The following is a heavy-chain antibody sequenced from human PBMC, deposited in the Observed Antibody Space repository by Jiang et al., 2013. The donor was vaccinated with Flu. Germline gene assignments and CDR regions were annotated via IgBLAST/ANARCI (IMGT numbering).Heavy chain of an antibody. CDR3: TRDLVRDVILIPATYFDY. CDR1: GFSFGDYA. V-gene: IGHV3-49*03. Sequence: VQLVESGGGLVQPGRSLRLSCTASGFSFGDYAVSWLRQAPGKGLEWVGFIRNKLYRGTPDYAASVKGRFTISRDDSKSIAYLQMSSLKTEDTAVYYCTRDLVRDVILIPATYFDYWGQG. D-gene: IGHD2-2*01. J-gene: IGHJ4*02. CDR2: IRNKLYRGTP.